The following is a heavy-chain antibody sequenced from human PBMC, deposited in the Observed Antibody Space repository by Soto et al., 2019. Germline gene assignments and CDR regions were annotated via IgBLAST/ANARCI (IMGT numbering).Heavy chain of an antibody. J-gene: IGHJ6*02. CDR3: VMVDNYVTPTPQDV. CDR1: GYIFVNYG. D-gene: IGHD3-16*01. Sequence: QVQRVQSGDEVKKPGASVKVSCKASGYIFVNYGIAWVRQAPGQGLEWIGWISPYTGNTHSATQVQGMITMTTDTYTSTAYMDLGSLTSDDTAVYYCVMVDNYVTPTPQDVWGQGTTVTVSS. V-gene: IGHV1-18*01. CDR2: ISPYTGNT.